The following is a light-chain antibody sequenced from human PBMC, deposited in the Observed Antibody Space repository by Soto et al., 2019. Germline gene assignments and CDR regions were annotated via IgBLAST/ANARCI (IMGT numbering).Light chain of an antibody. CDR3: FSYAGSSTWV. V-gene: IGLV2-23*02. CDR2: GFT. Sequence: QSALTQPASVSGSPGQSITISCTGTRSDIGSYNSIAWYQQHPGRAPRVIIFGFTKRPSGISNRFSGSKSGSTASLTISGLQAEDEADYFCFSYAGSSTWVFGGGTKVTVL. J-gene: IGLJ3*02. CDR1: RSDIGSYNS.